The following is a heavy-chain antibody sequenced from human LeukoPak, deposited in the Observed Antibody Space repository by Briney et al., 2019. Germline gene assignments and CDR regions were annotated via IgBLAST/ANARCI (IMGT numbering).Heavy chain of an antibody. J-gene: IGHJ4*02. CDR1: GFTFSTYW. Sequence: GGSLRLSCAASGFTFSTYWMNWVRQAPGKGLEWVANIKPDGSEGYYAGSVKGRFTLSRDNAQNSLYLQMNSLRDDDTAVYYCARAKRPMVLDHWGQGTLVTVSS. CDR2: IKPDGSEG. V-gene: IGHV3-7*03. D-gene: IGHD3-10*01. CDR3: ARAKRPMVLDH.